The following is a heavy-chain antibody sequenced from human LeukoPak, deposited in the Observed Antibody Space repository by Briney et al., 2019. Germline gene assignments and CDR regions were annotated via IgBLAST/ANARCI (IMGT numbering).Heavy chain of an antibody. CDR2: ISGSGGST. D-gene: IGHD3-22*01. V-gene: IGHV3-23*01. J-gene: IGHJ4*02. Sequence: GGSLRLSCAASGFTFSSYAMSWVRQAPGKGLEWVSAISGSGGSTYYADSVKGRFTISRYNSKNTRYLQMNSLRAEDTAVYYCAKSGYYYDSSGYYHFDYWGQGTLVTVSS. CDR3: AKSGYYYDSSGYYHFDY. CDR1: GFTFSSYA.